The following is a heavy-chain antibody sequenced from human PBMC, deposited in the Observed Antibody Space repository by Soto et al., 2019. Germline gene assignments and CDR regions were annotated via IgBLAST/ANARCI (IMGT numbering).Heavy chain of an antibody. CDR3: TRANWYSEY. CDR1: GGSINNHY. V-gene: IGHV4-59*11. Sequence: QVQLQESGPGLVKPSETLSLTCTVSGGSINNHYWSWIRQPPGKGLEWLGYVYYNGITNYNPSLKSRVTMSVDTSKNQLSLYLTSLTAADTAIYYCTRANWYSEYWGQGTLVTVSS. J-gene: IGHJ4*02. CDR2: VYYNGIT. D-gene: IGHD7-27*01.